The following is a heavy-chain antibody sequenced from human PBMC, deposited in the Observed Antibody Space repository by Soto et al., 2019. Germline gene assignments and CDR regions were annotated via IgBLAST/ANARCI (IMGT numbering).Heavy chain of an antibody. V-gene: IGHV4-30-4*01. CDR3: ARARSAITMIVVAHWFDP. CDR2: IYYSGST. CDR1: GGSISSGDYY. D-gene: IGHD3-22*01. J-gene: IGHJ5*02. Sequence: SETLSLTCTVSGGSISSGDYYWSWIRQPPGKGLEWIGYIYYSGSTYYNPSLKSRVTISVDTSKNQFSLKLSSVTAADTAVYYCARARSAITMIVVAHWFDPWGQGTLVTVSS.